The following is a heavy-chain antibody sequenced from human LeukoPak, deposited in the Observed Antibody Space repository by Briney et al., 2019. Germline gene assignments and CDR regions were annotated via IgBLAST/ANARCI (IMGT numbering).Heavy chain of an antibody. CDR2: ISSGGTNQ. CDR1: GFTFSNYT. D-gene: IGHD5-24*01. J-gene: IGHJ2*01. Sequence: GRSLRLSCAASGFTFSNYTMHWVRQAPGKGLEWVTIISSGGTNQYYVDSVKGRFTISRDNSKNTLYLRMNNLRREDTAVYYCARGGLEMATTLNWYFDLWGRGTLVTVSS. V-gene: IGHV3-30*04. CDR3: ARGGLEMATTLNWYFDL.